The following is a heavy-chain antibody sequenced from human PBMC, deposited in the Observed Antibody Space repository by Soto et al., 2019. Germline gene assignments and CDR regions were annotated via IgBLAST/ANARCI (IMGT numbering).Heavy chain of an antibody. CDR2: IIPILGIA. Sequence: QVQLVQSGAEVKKPGSSVKVSCKASGGTFSSYTISWVRQAPGQGLEWMGRIIPILGIANYAKKFQGRVTITADKSTSTAYMELSSLRSEDTAVYYCLSVGYCTNGVCRFGYWGQGTLVTVSS. V-gene: IGHV1-69*02. J-gene: IGHJ4*02. CDR3: LSVGYCTNGVCRFGY. CDR1: GGTFSSYT. D-gene: IGHD2-8*01.